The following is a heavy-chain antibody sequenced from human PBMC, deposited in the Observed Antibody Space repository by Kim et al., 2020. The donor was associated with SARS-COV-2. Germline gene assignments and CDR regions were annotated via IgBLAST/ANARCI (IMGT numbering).Heavy chain of an antibody. Sequence: ETLSLTCAVYGGSFSGYYWSWIRQPPGKGLEWIGEINHSGSTNYNPSLKSRVTISVDTSKNQFSLKLSSVTAADTAVYYCARVPPYRLKAAAVWFDLWGRGTLVTVSS. CDR1: GGSFSGYY. V-gene: IGHV4-34*01. D-gene: IGHD6-13*01. J-gene: IGHJ2*01. CDR3: ARVPPYRLKAAAVWFDL. CDR2: INHSGST.